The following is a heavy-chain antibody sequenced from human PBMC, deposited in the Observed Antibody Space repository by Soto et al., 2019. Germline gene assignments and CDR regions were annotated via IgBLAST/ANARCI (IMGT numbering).Heavy chain of an antibody. Sequence: WWTLRLSFASSGFTFSSYSMNWVRQGPGKGLEWVSSISSSISYIYYADSVKGRFTISRDNAKNSLYLQMNSLRAEDTAVYYCAREGYSSSYDYYYYYGMDVWGQGTTVTVSS. CDR3: AREGYSSSYDYYYYYGMDV. J-gene: IGHJ6*02. D-gene: IGHD6-13*01. CDR1: GFTFSSYS. V-gene: IGHV3-21*01. CDR2: ISSSISYI.